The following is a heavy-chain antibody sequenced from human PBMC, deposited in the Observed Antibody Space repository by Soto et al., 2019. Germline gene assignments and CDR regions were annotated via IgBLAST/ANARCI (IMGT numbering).Heavy chain of an antibody. CDR2: VKSKSDGATT. Sequence: SLRLSCASSGFTFSNVWMSCVRQAPGKGLEWVGRVKSKSDGATTDYAAPVKGRFTVSRDDSQNTLSLQMDSLKIEDTAVYFCTTAAGGMWGADYWGQGTPVTVSS. V-gene: IGHV3-15*01. J-gene: IGHJ4*02. CDR1: GFTFSNVW. D-gene: IGHD1-26*01. CDR3: TTAAGGMWGADY.